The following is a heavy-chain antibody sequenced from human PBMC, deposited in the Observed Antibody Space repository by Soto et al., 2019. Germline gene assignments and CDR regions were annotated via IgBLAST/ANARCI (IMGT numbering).Heavy chain of an antibody. V-gene: IGHV4-4*07. CDR3: AREDSHEGEPYDVDY. J-gene: IGHJ4*02. Sequence: AETLSRTCTVSGGSINSFYWNCIRQPAGKALELIGRIYFTGDTNYTPSLKSRVTISLDTSKNQFSLKLTSLTAADTAVYYCAREDSHEGEPYDVDYGGQGKLVT. CDR1: GGSINSFY. CDR2: IYFTGDT. D-gene: IGHD5-12*01.